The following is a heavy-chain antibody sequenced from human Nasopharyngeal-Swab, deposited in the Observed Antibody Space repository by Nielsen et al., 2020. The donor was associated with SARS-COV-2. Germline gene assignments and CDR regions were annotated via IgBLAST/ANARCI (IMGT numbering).Heavy chain of an antibody. CDR2: ISYDGSNK. D-gene: IGHD3-10*01. CDR3: AKADRSGY. CDR1: GFTFSSYG. V-gene: IGHV3-30*18. J-gene: IGHJ4*02. Sequence: GGSLRLSCAASGFTFSSYGMHWVRQAPGKGLEWVAVISYDGSNKYYADSVKGRFTISRDNSKNTLYLQMNSLRVEDTALYYCAKADRSGYWGQGTLVTVSS.